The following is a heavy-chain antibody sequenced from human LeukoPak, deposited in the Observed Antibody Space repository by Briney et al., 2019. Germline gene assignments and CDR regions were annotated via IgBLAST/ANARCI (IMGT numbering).Heavy chain of an antibody. D-gene: IGHD5-18*01. CDR2: INAGNGNT. J-gene: IGHJ5*02. CDR1: GYTFTSYG. CDR3: ARTYSYGLWNWFDP. Sequence: ASVKVSCKASGYTFTSYGISWVRQAPGQGLEWMGWINAGNGNTKYSQKFQGRVTITRDTSASTAYMELSSLRSEDTAVYYCARTYSYGLWNWFDPWGQGTLVTVSS. V-gene: IGHV1-3*01.